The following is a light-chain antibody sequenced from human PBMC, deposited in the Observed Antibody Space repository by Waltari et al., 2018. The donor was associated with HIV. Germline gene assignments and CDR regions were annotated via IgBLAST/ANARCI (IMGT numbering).Light chain of an antibody. Sequence: DIQMTQSPSTLSASVGDRVTITCRASQSITDWLAWYQQKPGKPPKLLIYKVSNLDTGVPSRFSGSGSGTEFTLTISSLQPDDFATYYCQHYNSYLGAFGQGTKVEVK. CDR3: QHYNSYLGA. CDR1: QSITDW. V-gene: IGKV1-5*03. CDR2: KVS. J-gene: IGKJ1*01.